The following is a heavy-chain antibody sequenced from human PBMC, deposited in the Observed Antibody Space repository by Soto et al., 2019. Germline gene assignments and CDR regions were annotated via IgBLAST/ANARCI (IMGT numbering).Heavy chain of an antibody. D-gene: IGHD1-26*01. CDR1: GYSISSSNC. CDR3: ARREIQGPIDY. J-gene: IGHJ4*02. V-gene: IGHV4-28*01. CDR2: IYYSGTT. Sequence: SETLSLTCAVSGYSISSSNCWGWIRQPPGKGLEWIGYIYYSGTTYYNPSPKSRVTMSVDTSKNQFSLKLTSVTAVDTAVYYCARREIQGPIDYWGQGTLVTVSS.